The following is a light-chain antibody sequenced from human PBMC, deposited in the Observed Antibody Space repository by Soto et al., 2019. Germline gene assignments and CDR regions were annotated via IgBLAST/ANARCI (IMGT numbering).Light chain of an antibody. Sequence: EIVMTQSPATLSVSPGERATLSCRASQSVSSNLAWYQQKPGQAPRLLIYGASTRATGVPARFSGSGSGTEFTLTISSLQSEDFAVYYCQQYDNWPPVTFGQGTKLEIK. CDR3: QQYDNWPPVT. J-gene: IGKJ2*01. V-gene: IGKV3-15*01. CDR1: QSVSSN. CDR2: GAS.